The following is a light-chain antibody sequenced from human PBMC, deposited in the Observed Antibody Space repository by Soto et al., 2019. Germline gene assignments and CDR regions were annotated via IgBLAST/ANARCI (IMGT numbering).Light chain of an antibody. CDR1: SSDVGGYNY. V-gene: IGLV2-14*01. CDR2: EVS. CDR3: SSYTSSSTSNYV. J-gene: IGLJ1*01. Sequence: QSVLTQPASVSGSPGQSITISCTGTSSDVGGYNYVSWYQQHPGKAPKLMIYEVSNRPSGVSNRFSGSKSGNTASLTIFGLQAEDEADYYCSSYTSSSTSNYVFGTGTKLTVL.